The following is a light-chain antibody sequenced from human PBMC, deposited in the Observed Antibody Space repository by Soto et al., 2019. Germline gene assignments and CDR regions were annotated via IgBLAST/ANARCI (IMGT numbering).Light chain of an antibody. CDR3: ATWDDSLSGQV. CDR2: RTN. J-gene: IGLJ1*01. CDR1: SSNIGSNK. Sequence: QSVLTQPPSASGTPGQRVTISCSGSSSNIGSNKVYWYQQLPGTAPKLLIYRTNQRPSGVPDRFSGSKSGTSASLAISGLRSDDEADYYCATWDDSLSGQVFGTGTKLTVL. V-gene: IGLV1-47*01.